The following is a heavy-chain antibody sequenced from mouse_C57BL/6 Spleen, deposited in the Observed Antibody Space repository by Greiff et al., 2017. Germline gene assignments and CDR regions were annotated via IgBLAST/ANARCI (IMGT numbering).Heavy chain of an antibody. D-gene: IGHD2-14*01. CDR1: GYTFTSYW. J-gene: IGHJ3*01. CDR3: ARWGTAGSPFFAY. CDR2: IHPNSGST. Sequence: VQLQQPGAELVKPGASVKLSCKASGYTFTSYWMHWVKQRPGQGLEWIGMIHPNSGSTNYNEKFKSKATLTVDKSSSTAYMQLSSLTSEDSAVYYCARWGTAGSPFFAYWGQGTLVTVST. V-gene: IGHV1-64*01.